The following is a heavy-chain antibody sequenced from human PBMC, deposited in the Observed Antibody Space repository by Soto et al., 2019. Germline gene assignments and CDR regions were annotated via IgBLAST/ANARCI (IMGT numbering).Heavy chain of an antibody. Sequence: PGGSLILSCAASGFTFSSYSMNWVRQAPGKGLEWVSSISSSSSYIYYADSVKGRFTISRDNAKNSLYLQMNSLRAEDTAVYYCARVQEGGVSGSYLSTHYFDYWGQGTLVTVSS. CDR2: ISSSSSYI. CDR3: ARVQEGGVSGSYLSTHYFDY. J-gene: IGHJ4*02. CDR1: GFTFSSYS. D-gene: IGHD1-26*01. V-gene: IGHV3-21*01.